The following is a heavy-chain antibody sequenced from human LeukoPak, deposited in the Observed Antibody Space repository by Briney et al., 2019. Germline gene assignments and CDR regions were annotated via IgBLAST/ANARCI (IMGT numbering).Heavy chain of an antibody. D-gene: IGHD3-3*01. J-gene: IGHJ5*02. V-gene: IGHV4-34*01. CDR2: GSESGGT. Sequence: SETLSLTCTVSGGSISSYYWGWIRQPPGKGLEWIGEGSESGGTKFNPSLKSRVTISADTSKNQFSLKLNSVTAADTAVYYCAKNGQSGFSFDPWGQGTLVTVSS. CDR3: AKNGQSGFSFDP. CDR1: GGSISSYY.